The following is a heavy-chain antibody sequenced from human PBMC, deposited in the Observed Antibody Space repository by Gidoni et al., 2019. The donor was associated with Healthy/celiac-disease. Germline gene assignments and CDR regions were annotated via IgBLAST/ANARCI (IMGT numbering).Heavy chain of an antibody. CDR1: GYTFPSYN. CDR3: ARGEPQGITMIGESDAFDI. V-gene: IGHV1-8*01. Sequence: QVQLVQSGAEVKKPGASVKVSCKASGYTFPSYNLHGLRQATGQGLEWMGWMNPNSGNTGYAQKFQGRVTMTRNTSISTAYMELSSLRSEDTAVYYCARGEPQGITMIGESDAFDIWGQGTMVTVSS. CDR2: MNPNSGNT. D-gene: IGHD3-22*01. J-gene: IGHJ3*02.